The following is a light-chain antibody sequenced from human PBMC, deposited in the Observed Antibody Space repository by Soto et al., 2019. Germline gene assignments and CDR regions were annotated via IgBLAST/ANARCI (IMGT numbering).Light chain of an antibody. J-gene: IGKJ1*01. V-gene: IGKV1-5*01. CDR2: EAS. CDR3: QQHFSQWT. Sequence: DILMTHSPSTLSAFVGDRVSISFRASQSISGWLAWHQQTPGTAPKLLIYEASNLESGVPSRFSGSGSGTEFTLTISIQEPDDFTNYCSQQHFSQWTFGEGTKVDI. CDR1: QSISGW.